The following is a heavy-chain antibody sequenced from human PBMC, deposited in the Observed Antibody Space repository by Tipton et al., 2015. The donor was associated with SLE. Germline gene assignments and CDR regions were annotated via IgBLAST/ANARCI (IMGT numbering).Heavy chain of an antibody. CDR1: GGSISNYY. J-gene: IGHJ4*02. Sequence: TLSLTCTVSGGSISNYYWSWIRQPPGKGLEWIGYVYDTGSTNCNPSLKSRVTISMDTSKNQFSLKLTSVTAADTAMYYCARHRGYSSSWDFDYWGQGTLVTVSS. CDR2: VYDTGST. CDR3: ARHRGYSSSWDFDY. D-gene: IGHD6-13*01. V-gene: IGHV4-59*01.